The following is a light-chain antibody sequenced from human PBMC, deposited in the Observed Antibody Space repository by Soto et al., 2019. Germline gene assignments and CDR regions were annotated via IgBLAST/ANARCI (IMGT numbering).Light chain of an antibody. CDR3: SSYAGSNNFV. V-gene: IGLV2-8*01. CDR2: EVT. J-gene: IGLJ1*01. CDR1: SSDVGGYNY. Sequence: QSALTQPPSASGSPGQSVTISCSGSSSDVGGYNYVYWYQQHPGKAPKLMISEVTKRPSGVPDRFSGSKSGNTACLTVSGLQAEDEAEYYCSSYAGSNNFVFGTGTKVTV.